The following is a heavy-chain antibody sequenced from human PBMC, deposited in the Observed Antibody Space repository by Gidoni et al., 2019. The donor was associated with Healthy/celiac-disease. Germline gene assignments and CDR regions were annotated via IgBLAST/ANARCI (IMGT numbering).Heavy chain of an antibody. CDR1: GGSFSGYY. CDR3: AQMVTGLHGDHEQY. D-gene: IGHD4-17*01. CDR2: INHSGST. Sequence: QVQLQQWGAGLLKPSETLSLTCAVYGGSFSGYYWSWIRQPPGKGLEWIGEINHSGSTNYNPSLKSRVTISVDTSKNQFSLKLSSVTAADTAVYYCAQMVTGLHGDHEQYWGQGTLVTVSS. V-gene: IGHV4-34*01. J-gene: IGHJ4*02.